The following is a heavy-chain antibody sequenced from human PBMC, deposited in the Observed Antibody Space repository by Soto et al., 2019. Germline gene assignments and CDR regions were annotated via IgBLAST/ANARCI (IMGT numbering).Heavy chain of an antibody. V-gene: IGHV4-59*01. CDR3: ARVRRLAPLWFGEQVRGFDY. Sequence: SETLSLTCTVSGGSISSYYWSWIRQPPGKGLEWIGYIYYSGSTNYNPSLKSRVTISVDTSKNQFSLKLSSVAAADTAVYYCARVRRLAPLWFGEQVRGFDYWGQGTLVTVSS. J-gene: IGHJ4*02. CDR2: IYYSGST. CDR1: GGSISSYY. D-gene: IGHD3-10*01.